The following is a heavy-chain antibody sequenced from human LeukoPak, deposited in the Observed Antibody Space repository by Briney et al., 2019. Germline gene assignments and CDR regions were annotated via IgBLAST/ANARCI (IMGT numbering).Heavy chain of an antibody. CDR3: ARRYSSGWYLDAFDI. Sequence: ASAKVSCKASGYTFTGYYMHWVRQAPGQGLEWMGWINPNSGGTNYAQKFQGWVTMTRDTSISTAYMELSRLRSDDTAVYYCARRYSSGWYLDAFDIWGQGTMVTVSS. CDR2: INPNSGGT. V-gene: IGHV1-2*04. CDR1: GYTFTGYY. D-gene: IGHD6-19*01. J-gene: IGHJ3*02.